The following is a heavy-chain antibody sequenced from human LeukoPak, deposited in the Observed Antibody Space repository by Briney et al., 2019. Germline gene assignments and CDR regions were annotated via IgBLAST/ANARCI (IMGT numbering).Heavy chain of an antibody. D-gene: IGHD3-10*01. J-gene: IGHJ6*02. CDR1: GFTFSIYS. V-gene: IGHV3-48*01. Sequence: SGGSLRLSCAACGFTFSIYSMNWVRQAPGKGLEWVSYISSSSSTIYYADSVKGRFTISRDNAKNSLYLQMNSLRAEDTAVYYCARDGYYYGSGRNGMDVWGQGTTVTVSS. CDR2: ISSSSSTI. CDR3: ARDGYYYGSGRNGMDV.